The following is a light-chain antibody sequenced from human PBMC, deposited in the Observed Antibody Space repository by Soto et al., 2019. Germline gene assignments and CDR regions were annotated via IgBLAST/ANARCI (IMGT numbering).Light chain of an antibody. CDR3: SSYTFSSTLVV. CDR2: EVN. Sequence: QSVLTQPASVSESPGQSITISCTGTSSDVGGYNFVSWYQQHPGKVPRLMIFEVNNRPAGVSDRLSGSKSGNTASLTISGFQAEDEDDYYCSSYTFSSTLVVFGGGTKLAVL. V-gene: IGLV2-14*01. CDR1: SSDVGGYNF. J-gene: IGLJ3*02.